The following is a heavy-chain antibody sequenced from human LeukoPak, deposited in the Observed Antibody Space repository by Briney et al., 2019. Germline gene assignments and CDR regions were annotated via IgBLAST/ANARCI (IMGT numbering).Heavy chain of an antibody. CDR1: GYTFTNYD. CDR3: MREGSDY. Sequence: ASVKVSCKASGYTFTNYDINWVRQAAGQGLEWMGYMNPSSGNRGSAQKFQGRLTMTTDTSISTAYMELSSLRSEDTGVYYCMREGSDYWGQGTLVTVSS. V-gene: IGHV1-8*01. J-gene: IGHJ4*02. D-gene: IGHD2-15*01. CDR2: MNPSSGNR.